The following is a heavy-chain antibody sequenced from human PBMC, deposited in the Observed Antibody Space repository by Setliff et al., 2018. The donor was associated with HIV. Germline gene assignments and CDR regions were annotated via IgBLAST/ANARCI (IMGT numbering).Heavy chain of an antibody. CDR1: GVSISSGSYY. CDR2: IYTSGST. V-gene: IGHV4-61*02. CDR3: ARGTLEVVVVAARWWDSHYFDY. D-gene: IGHD2-15*01. Sequence: SETLSLTCTVSGVSISSGSYYWSWIRQPAGKGLEWIGRIYTSGSTNYNPSLKSRVTISVDTSKNQFSLKLSSVTAADTAVYYCARGTLEVVVVAARWWDSHYFDYWGQGTLVTVSS. J-gene: IGHJ4*02.